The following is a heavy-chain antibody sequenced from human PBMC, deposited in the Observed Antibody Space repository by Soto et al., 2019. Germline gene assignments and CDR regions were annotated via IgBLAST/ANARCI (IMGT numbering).Heavy chain of an antibody. CDR2: IHPGESDT. J-gene: IGHJ6*02. CDR3: ARHEATYYNFYGMDV. V-gene: IGHV5-51*01. Sequence: PVESLRLSCNSYGYSFTTYWIAWVRQMPGKGLEWMGSIHPGESDTRYSPSFQGQVTISADRSITTAYLQWSSLKASDTAMYYCARHEATYYNFYGMDVWGQGTTVT. CDR1: GYSFTTYW.